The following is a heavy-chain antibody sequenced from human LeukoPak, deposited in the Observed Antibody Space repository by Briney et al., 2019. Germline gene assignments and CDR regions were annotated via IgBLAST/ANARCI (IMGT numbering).Heavy chain of an antibody. CDR3: AGVGYSGYDSYYFDY. D-gene: IGHD5-12*01. Sequence: GESLKISCKGSGYRFTNYWIGWVRQMPGKGLEWMGIIYPGDSETRYSPSFQGQVTISADKSISTAYLQWSSLKASDTAMYYCAGVGYSGYDSYYFDYWGQGTLVTVSS. CDR2: IYPGDSET. J-gene: IGHJ4*02. CDR1: GYRFTNYW. V-gene: IGHV5-51*01.